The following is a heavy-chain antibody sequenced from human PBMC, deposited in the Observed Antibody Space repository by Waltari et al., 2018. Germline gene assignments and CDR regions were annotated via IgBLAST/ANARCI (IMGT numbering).Heavy chain of an antibody. Sequence: QVQLQESGPGLVKPSQTLSLTCTVSGGSVSRGSDYWSWIRPPAGKGLEWVGHIYTSGSTTYNPSLKSRVNISRDTSKNQFYLELRSMTAADTAVYYCARSPTGWGYFDHWGQATLVTVSS. CDR2: IYTSGST. CDR1: GGSVSRGSDY. V-gene: IGHV4-61*09. J-gene: IGHJ4*02. D-gene: IGHD6-19*01. CDR3: ARSPTGWGYFDH.